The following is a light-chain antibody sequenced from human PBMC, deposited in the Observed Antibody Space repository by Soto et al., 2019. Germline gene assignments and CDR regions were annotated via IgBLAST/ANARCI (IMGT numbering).Light chain of an antibody. Sequence: QSVLTQPPSMSAAPGQRVTISCTGSSSNIGADYDVYWYQQLPGTAPKLIIHGNFNRPSGVPNRFSGSKSGTSASLVISGLQAEDEAMYYCKSYTNRLSGYVFGPGTKVTVL. J-gene: IGLJ1*01. CDR2: GNF. V-gene: IGLV1-40*01. CDR1: SSNIGADYD. CDR3: KSYTNRLSGYV.